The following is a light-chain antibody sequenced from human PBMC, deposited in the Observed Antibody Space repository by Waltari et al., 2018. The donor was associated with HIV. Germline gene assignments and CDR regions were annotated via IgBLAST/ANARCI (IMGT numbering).Light chain of an antibody. CDR1: QSITTY. V-gene: IGKV1-39*01. CDR2: AAS. CDR3: QQTYSTPYT. J-gene: IGKJ2*01. Sequence: DIQMTQSPSSLSASVGDRVTLPCRASQSITTYLSWYQQKPGKVPKLLIYAASKLHTGVPSRFSGSGSGSDFTLTISSLEPEDFATYYCQQTYSTPYTFGQGTKLE.